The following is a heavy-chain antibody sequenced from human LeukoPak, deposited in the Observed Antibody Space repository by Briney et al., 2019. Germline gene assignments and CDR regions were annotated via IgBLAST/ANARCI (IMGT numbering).Heavy chain of an antibody. CDR1: GGSISNYF. V-gene: IGHV4-4*07. CDR3: ARFTGGTVAFDI. Sequence: SETLSLTCSVSGGSISNYFWAWIRQSAGQGLEWIGRIYTSGSTNYNPSLKGRVTMSQDTSTNQVSLKLTSVTAADTAVYYCARFTGGTVAFDIWGQGTLVVVSS. CDR2: IYTSGST. J-gene: IGHJ3*02. D-gene: IGHD2-8*02.